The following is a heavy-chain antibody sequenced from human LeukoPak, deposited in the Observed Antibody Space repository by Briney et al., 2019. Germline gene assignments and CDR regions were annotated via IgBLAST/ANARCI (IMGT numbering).Heavy chain of an antibody. J-gene: IGHJ5*02. Sequence: SVKVSCKASGATFSSYAISWVRQSPGQGLECMGRIIPILGIANYAQKFQGRVTITADKSTSTAYMELSSRRSEDTAVYYCARDHSKYSRSWSNCFDPWGQGTVDTVSS. CDR1: GATFSSYA. CDR2: IIPILGIA. CDR3: ARDHSKYSRSWSNCFDP. V-gene: IGHV1-69*04. D-gene: IGHD6-13*01.